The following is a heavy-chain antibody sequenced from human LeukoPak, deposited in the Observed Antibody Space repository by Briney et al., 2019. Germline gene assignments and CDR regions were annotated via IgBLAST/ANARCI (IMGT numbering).Heavy chain of an antibody. D-gene: IGHD3-10*01. CDR1: SGSFSGYY. CDR2: IMDGGIT. Sequence: PSETLSLTCTVYSGSFSGYYWSWIRLPPGKGLEWIGEIMDGGITNYNPSLRSRVTISKDTSNNQLSLKLHSATAADTAVYYCVRGFSGVVGDHWGQGSLVTVSS. J-gene: IGHJ4*02. V-gene: IGHV4-34*01. CDR3: VRGFSGVVGDH.